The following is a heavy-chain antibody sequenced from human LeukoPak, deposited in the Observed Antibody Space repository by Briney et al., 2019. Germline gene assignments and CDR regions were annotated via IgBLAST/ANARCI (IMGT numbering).Heavy chain of an antibody. V-gene: IGHV4-39*01. CDR3: ARHRSSGYYYGGWWFDP. J-gene: IGHJ5*02. CDR2: IYYSGST. CDR1: GGSISGSSYY. Sequence: PSETLSLTCTVSGGSISGSSYYWGWIRQPPGKGLEWIGSIYYSGSTYYNPSLKSRVTISVDTSKNQFSLKLSSVTAADTAVYYCARHRSSGYYYGGWWFDPWGQGTLVTVSS. D-gene: IGHD3-22*01.